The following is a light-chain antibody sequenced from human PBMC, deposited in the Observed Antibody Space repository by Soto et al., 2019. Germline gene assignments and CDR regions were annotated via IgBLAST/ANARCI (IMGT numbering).Light chain of an antibody. Sequence: DIQLTQSPSSLSASVGDRVTITCRASQGISSYLAWYQQKPGKAPKLLIYAASTLQSGVPSRFSGSGSGTDFTLTISSLQPEDFATYYCQQHNSYPSTFGQGTRLEIK. CDR3: QQHNSYPST. CDR1: QGISSY. J-gene: IGKJ5*01. CDR2: AAS. V-gene: IGKV1-9*01.